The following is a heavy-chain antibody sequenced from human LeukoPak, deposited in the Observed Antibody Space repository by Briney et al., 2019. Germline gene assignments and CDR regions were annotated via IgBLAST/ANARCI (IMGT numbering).Heavy chain of an antibody. CDR2: ISGSGGST. V-gene: IGHV3-23*01. J-gene: IGHJ4*02. Sequence: GGSLRLSCAASGFTFSSYAMSWVRQVPGKGLEWVSAISGSGGSTYYADSVKDRLTISRDNSKNTLYLQMNSLRAEDTAVYYCAKDLRQWLVSYYCDYWGQGTLVTVSS. CDR1: GFTFSSYA. D-gene: IGHD6-19*01. CDR3: AKDLRQWLVSYYCDY.